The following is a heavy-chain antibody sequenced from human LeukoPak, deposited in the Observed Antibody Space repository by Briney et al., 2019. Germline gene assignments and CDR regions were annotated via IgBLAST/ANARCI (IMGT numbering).Heavy chain of an antibody. V-gene: IGHV3-23*01. CDR2: ISGRSGDT. D-gene: IGHD3-10*01. Sequence: PGGSLRLSCEASGITFSSIWMGRVRQAPGKGLEWVSAISGRSGDTYYAASVKGRFTISRDNSKNTLYLQMNTLRAEDTAVYYCAPYEGIGARGGQGTLVTVSS. CDR1: GITFSSIW. CDR3: APYEGIGAR. J-gene: IGHJ4*02.